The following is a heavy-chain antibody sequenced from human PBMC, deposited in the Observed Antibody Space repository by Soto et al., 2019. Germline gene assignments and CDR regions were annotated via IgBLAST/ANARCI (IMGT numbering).Heavy chain of an antibody. CDR1: AYSFSSYW. J-gene: IGHJ5*02. Sequence: PGESCKICCKGSAYSFSSYWISWVRHIPGKGVEWIGGGDPSDSDTNYSPAFQGHVTISADKSIITAYLQWSSMKASATAMYYCGRHNIGYCSGGSWRPLSWSDPWGTVTLVTLFS. V-gene: IGHV5-10-1*01. CDR3: GRHNIGYCSGGSWRPLSWSDP. D-gene: IGHD2-15*01. CDR2: GDPSDSDT.